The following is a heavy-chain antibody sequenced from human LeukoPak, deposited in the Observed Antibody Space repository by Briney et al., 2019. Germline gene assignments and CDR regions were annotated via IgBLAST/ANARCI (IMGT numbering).Heavy chain of an antibody. CDR1: GYTFTSYD. V-gene: IGHV1-8*01. CDR3: ARDAHEKHAFDI. Sequence: GASVKVSCKASGYTFTSYDINWVRQATGQGLEWMGWMNPNSGNTGYAQKFQGRVTMTRNTSISTAYMELSSLRSEDTAVYYCARDAHEKHAFDIWGQGTMVTVSS. CDR2: MNPNSGNT. J-gene: IGHJ3*02.